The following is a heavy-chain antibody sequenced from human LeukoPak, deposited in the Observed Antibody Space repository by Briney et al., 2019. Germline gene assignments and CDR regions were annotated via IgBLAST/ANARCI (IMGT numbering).Heavy chain of an antibody. CDR2: ISAHNGNT. CDR1: GYSFGNYG. D-gene: IGHD1-1*01. V-gene: IGHV1-18*01. Sequence: GASVKVSCRAFGYSFGNYGISWVRQAPGQGLEWLGWISAHNGNTNYARKFQGRVTMTTDTSTSTAYMVLTSLRSDDTAMYYCARDDRYLLPSAYYSNGLDVWGQGTTVTVSS. J-gene: IGHJ6*02. CDR3: ARDDRYLLPSAYYSNGLDV.